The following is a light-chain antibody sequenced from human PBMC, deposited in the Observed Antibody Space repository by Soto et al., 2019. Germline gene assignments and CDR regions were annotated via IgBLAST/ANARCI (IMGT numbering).Light chain of an antibody. CDR2: DAS. J-gene: IGKJ4*01. CDR1: QSISNF. Sequence: EIVLTQSPATLSLSPGDSATLSSRASQSISNFLAWYQQKPGQAPRLLIYDASHRVTGVPGRFSGSGSGTDFTLTISSLEPDDFAVYHCQQRTTGTFGGGTKV. CDR3: QQRTTGT. V-gene: IGKV3-11*01.